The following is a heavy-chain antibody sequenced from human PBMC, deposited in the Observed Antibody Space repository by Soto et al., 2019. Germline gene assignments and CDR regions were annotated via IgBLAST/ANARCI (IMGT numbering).Heavy chain of an antibody. CDR2: ISYDGSNK. J-gene: IGHJ4*02. CDR3: AKLGYCSGGSCSSKTLFDS. V-gene: IGHV3-30*18. CDR1: GFTFSSYG. D-gene: IGHD2-15*01. Sequence: QVQLVESGGGVVQPGRSLRLSCAASGFTFSSYGMHWVRQAPGKGLEWVAVISYDGSNKYYADSVKGRFTISRDNSKNTLYLKINSLGAGDTVVYYCAKLGYCSGGSCSSKTLFDSGGKETLVTVSS.